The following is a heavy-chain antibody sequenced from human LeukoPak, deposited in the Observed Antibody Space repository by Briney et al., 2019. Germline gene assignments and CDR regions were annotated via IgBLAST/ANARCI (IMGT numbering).Heavy chain of an antibody. V-gene: IGHV3-30*02. Sequence: PGGSLRLSCAASGFTFSSYGMHWVRQAPGKGLEWVAFIRYDGSNKYYADSVKGQFTISRDNSKNTLYLQMNSLRAEDTAVYYCAKGLYGSGTEIDYWGQGTLVTVSS. CDR3: AKGLYGSGTEIDY. CDR2: IRYDGSNK. D-gene: IGHD3-10*01. J-gene: IGHJ4*02. CDR1: GFTFSSYG.